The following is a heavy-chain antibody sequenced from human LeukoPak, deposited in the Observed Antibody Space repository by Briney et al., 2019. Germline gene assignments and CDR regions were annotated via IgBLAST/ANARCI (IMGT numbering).Heavy chain of an antibody. J-gene: IGHJ4*02. Sequence: SVKVSCKASGGTFSSYAISWVRQAPGQGLEWMGGIIPIFGTANYAQTFQGRVTITADESTSTAYMELSSLRSEDTAVYYCARSPLGDSSGYYSDYWGQGTLVTVSS. CDR1: GGTFSSYA. CDR2: IIPIFGTA. CDR3: ARSPLGDSSGYYSDY. V-gene: IGHV1-69*13. D-gene: IGHD3-22*01.